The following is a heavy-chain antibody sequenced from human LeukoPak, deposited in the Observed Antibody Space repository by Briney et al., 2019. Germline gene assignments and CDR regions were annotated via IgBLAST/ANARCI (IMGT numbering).Heavy chain of an antibody. CDR3: AKAPERGTTDV. CDR1: GFTFNNYW. Sequence: GGSLRLSCEASGFTFNNYWMSWVRQAPGKGLEWVANIKQDGSEKYYVDSVTGRFTISRDNDKNSLYLQMNSLRAEDTAVYYCAKAPERGTTDVWGQGTTVSVSS. CDR2: IKQDGSEK. D-gene: IGHD1-1*01. J-gene: IGHJ6*02. V-gene: IGHV3-7*01.